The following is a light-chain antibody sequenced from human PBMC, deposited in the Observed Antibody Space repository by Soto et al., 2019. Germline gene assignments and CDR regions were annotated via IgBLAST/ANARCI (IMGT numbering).Light chain of an antibody. CDR3: KKFGISQWT. Sequence: EHLWPQSTGTLSLAPVDIYTLSFLSSRIIGHNYLAWYQQKPGQHTRILIYATYTRATGIKDRFSGSGSVTDFTLTIRRMEPEDFAVYYCKKFGISQWT. CDR1: RIIGHNY. V-gene: IGKV3-20*01. J-gene: IGKJ1*01. CDR2: ATY.